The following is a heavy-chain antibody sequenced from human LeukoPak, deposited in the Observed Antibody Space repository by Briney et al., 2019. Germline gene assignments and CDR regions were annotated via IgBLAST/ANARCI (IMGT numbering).Heavy chain of an antibody. CDR2: IYYSGST. J-gene: IGHJ4*02. V-gene: IGHV4-59*01. CDR3: ARSRYSGSYYAALASYYFDY. CDR1: GGSFSGYY. Sequence: SETLSLTCAVYGGSFSGYYWSWIRQPPGKGLEWIGYIYYSGSTNYNPSLKSRVTISVDTSKNQFSLKLSSVTAADTAVYYCARSRYSGSYYAALASYYFDYWGQGTLVTVSS. D-gene: IGHD1-26*01.